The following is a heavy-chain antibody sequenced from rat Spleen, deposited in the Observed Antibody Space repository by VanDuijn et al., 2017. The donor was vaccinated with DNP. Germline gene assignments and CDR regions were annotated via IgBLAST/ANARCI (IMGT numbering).Heavy chain of an antibody. V-gene: IGHV5-31*01. CDR2: ITSSGGST. Sequence: EVQLVESGGDLVQPGRSLKLSCVASGFTFNNYWMTWIRQVPGKGLEWVASITSSGGSTYYPDSVKGRFTISRDNAKNTLYLQMNSLRSEDTATYYCARTGRTTGPLDYWGQGVMVTVSS. CDR1: GFTFNNYW. D-gene: IGHD1-6*01. J-gene: IGHJ2*01. CDR3: ARTGRTTGPLDY.